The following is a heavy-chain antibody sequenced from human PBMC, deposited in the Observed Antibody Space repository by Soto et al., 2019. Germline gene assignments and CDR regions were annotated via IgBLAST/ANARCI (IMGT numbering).Heavy chain of an antibody. Sequence: QVQLVQSGAEVKKPGASVKVSCKASGYTFTSYGISWVRQAPGQGLEWMEWISAYNGNTNYAQKLQGRVTMTTDTSTRTAYMELRSLRSDDTAAYYCARDVPLFDWFINPDYWGQGTLVTVSS. D-gene: IGHD3-9*01. V-gene: IGHV1-18*01. J-gene: IGHJ4*02. CDR1: GYTFTSYG. CDR3: ARDVPLFDWFINPDY. CDR2: ISAYNGNT.